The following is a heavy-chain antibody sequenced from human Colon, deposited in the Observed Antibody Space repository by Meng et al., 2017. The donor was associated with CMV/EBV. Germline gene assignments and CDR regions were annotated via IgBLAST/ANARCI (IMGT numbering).Heavy chain of an antibody. CDR1: GDSVSGYDAA. CDR2: TYYRSRWYT. Sequence: ISGDSVSGYDAAWNWIRQSPSRGLEWLGRTYYRSRWYTEYTPSMRSRITINRDTSTNQFSLQLNSVTPEDTAMYYCASGAYGHTFIIWSQGTLVTVSS. J-gene: IGHJ4*02. CDR3: ASGAYGHTFII. D-gene: IGHD3-10*01. V-gene: IGHV6-1*01.